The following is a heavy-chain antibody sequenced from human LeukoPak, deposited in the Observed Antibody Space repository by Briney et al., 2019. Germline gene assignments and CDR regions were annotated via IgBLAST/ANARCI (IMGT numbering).Heavy chain of an antibody. Sequence: SETLSLTCSVSGGSISSYSCSWIRQPPRKGQEWVGYISTSGSTNYSPSLESRVTISVDRSKNQLSLKLRSVTAADTAGSYCARRTRGTYGADYYYSYYMDVWGKGTPVTVSS. V-gene: IGHV4-4*09. CDR2: ISTSGST. CDR3: ARRTRGTYGADYYYSYYMDV. D-gene: IGHD4-17*01. J-gene: IGHJ6*03. CDR1: GGSISSYS.